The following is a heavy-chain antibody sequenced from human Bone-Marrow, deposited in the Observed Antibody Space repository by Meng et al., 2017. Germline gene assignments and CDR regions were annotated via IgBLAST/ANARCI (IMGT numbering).Heavy chain of an antibody. Sequence: VQLEQSVAEVKKRGASVKVSCKPTGYNFPDYYIHWVRRAPGQGLEWMGRINPKSGDTHYAQKFQARVTMTGDTSISTAYMELSGLRSDDTAMYYCARDEDISAAGKLFGDYWGQGTLVTVSS. CDR1: GYNFPDYY. J-gene: IGHJ4*02. CDR2: INPKSGDT. D-gene: IGHD6-25*01. CDR3: ARDEDISAAGKLFGDY. V-gene: IGHV1-2*06.